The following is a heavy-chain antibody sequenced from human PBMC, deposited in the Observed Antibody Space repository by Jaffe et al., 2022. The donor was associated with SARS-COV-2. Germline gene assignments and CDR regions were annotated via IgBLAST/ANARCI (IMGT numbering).Heavy chain of an antibody. Sequence: QVQLQESGPGLVKPSETLSLTCTVSGGSISSYYWSWIRQPPGKGLEWIGYIYYSGSTNYNPSLKSRVTISVDTSKNQFSLKLSSVTAADTAVYYCARGGSYHLFDYWGQGTLVTVSS. CDR1: GGSISSYY. V-gene: IGHV4-59*01. CDR3: ARGGSYHLFDY. D-gene: IGHD1-26*01. CDR2: IYYSGST. J-gene: IGHJ4*02.